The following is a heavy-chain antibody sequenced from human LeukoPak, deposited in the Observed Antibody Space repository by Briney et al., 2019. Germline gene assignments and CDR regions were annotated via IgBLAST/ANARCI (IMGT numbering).Heavy chain of an antibody. V-gene: IGHV4-4*07. CDR3: ARDNGSGIRAFDI. Sequence: SETLSLTCTVSRGSISSYYWNWIRQPAGKGLEWIGRIYISGSTNYSPSLKSRVTMSADTSKNQFSLKLTSVTAADTAVYYCARDNGSGIRAFDIWGQGTMVTVSS. CDR2: IYISGST. CDR1: RGSISSYY. J-gene: IGHJ3*02. D-gene: IGHD3-10*01.